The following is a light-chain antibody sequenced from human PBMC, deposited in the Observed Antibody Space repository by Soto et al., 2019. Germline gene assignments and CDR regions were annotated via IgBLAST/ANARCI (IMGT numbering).Light chain of an antibody. Sequence: EIVLTQSPGTLSLSPGERATLSCRASQSVSSSYLAWYQQNPGQAPRLLIYGASSRATGIPDRFSGGGSGTDFTLTISRLEPEDFAVYYCQQYGSSPPITFGQGTRLEIK. CDR1: QSVSSSY. J-gene: IGKJ5*01. CDR3: QQYGSSPPIT. V-gene: IGKV3-20*01. CDR2: GAS.